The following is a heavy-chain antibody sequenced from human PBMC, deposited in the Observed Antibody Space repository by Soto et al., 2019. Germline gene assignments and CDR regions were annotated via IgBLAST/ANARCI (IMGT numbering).Heavy chain of an antibody. Sequence: QVQLVQSGAEVKKPGASVKVSCKASGYTFTSYGISWVRQAPGQGLEWMGWISAYNGNTNYAQKLQGRVTMTTDTSTRTAYMGLRSVRSDDTAVYYCAGGWFGEFMYYFDYWGQGTLVTVSS. D-gene: IGHD3-10*01. CDR3: AGGWFGEFMYYFDY. V-gene: IGHV1-18*01. CDR2: ISAYNGNT. J-gene: IGHJ4*02. CDR1: GYTFTSYG.